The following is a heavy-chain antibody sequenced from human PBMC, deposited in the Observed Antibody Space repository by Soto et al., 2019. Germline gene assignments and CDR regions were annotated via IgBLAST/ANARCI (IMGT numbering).Heavy chain of an antibody. Sequence: LSLTCTVSGDSIFGGDYYWSWIRQAPGKGLQWVGSIYYSGRTYYNPSLESRIAMPVDTSQNQFSLKLSSVTAADSAVYFCARDVDSTILKPNDAFGIWGQGSMVTVSS. CDR1: GDSIFGGDYY. CDR2: IYYSGRT. J-gene: IGHJ3*02. V-gene: IGHV4-30-4*01. CDR3: ARDVDSTILKPNDAFGI. D-gene: IGHD5-18*01.